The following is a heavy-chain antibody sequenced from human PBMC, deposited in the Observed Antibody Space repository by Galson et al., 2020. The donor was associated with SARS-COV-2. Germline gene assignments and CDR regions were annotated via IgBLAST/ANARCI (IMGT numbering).Heavy chain of an antibody. CDR3: ARETSGWSSYDY. V-gene: IGHV4-59*01. CDR2: IYYRWST. Sequence: SEPLSLTCSVSGGSISRYYWNWLPHPSAKGLGRMGDIYYRWSTNYNPSLTSRVTILVDTSKNQFSLKLNSVTAADTAVYYCARETSGWSSYDYWGQGTLVTVSS. D-gene: IGHD6-19*01. J-gene: IGHJ4*02. CDR1: GGSISRYY.